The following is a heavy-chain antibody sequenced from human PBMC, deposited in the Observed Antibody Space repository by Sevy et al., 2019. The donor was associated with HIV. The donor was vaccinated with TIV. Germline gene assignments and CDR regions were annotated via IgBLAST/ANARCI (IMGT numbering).Heavy chain of an antibody. CDR1: GFTFSDYY. Sequence: GGSLRLSCAASGFTFSDYYMSWIRQAPGKGLEWVSYISTSGGSTSYYADSVKGRFTISRDNAKNSLYLQMNSLRPDDTAVYYCAREDWNDVIDYWGQGTLVTVSS. CDR3: AREDWNDVIDY. J-gene: IGHJ4*02. D-gene: IGHD1-1*01. CDR2: ISTSGGSTS. V-gene: IGHV3-11*01.